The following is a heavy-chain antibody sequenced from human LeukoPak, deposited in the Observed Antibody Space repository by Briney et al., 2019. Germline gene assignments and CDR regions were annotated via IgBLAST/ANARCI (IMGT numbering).Heavy chain of an antibody. J-gene: IGHJ4*02. CDR3: ARTLNYCSSTSCTWDPVGY. D-gene: IGHD2-2*01. CDR2: IIPIFGTA. Sequence: ASVKVSCKASGGTFSSYAISWVRQAPGQGLEWMGGIIPIFGTANYAQKFQGRVTITADESTSTAYMELSSLRSADTAVYYCARTLNYCSSTSCTWDPVGYWGQGTLVTVSS. CDR1: GGTFSSYA. V-gene: IGHV1-69*13.